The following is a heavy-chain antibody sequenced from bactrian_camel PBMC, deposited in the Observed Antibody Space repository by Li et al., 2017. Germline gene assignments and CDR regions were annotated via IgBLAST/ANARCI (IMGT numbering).Heavy chain of an antibody. J-gene: IGHJ4*01. Sequence: QVQLVESGGGSARAGGTLTLSCAAAIDYSTTLCMAWFRQVPGKEREAVAAIYTGGGSTFYADSVKGRFTIVLGSGRNTMDLQMNDLKPEDTAMYYCAVQRLHPGVRWKVIGDYPHWGQGTQVTVS. CDR3: AVQRLHPGVRWKVIGDYPH. D-gene: IGHD4*01. CDR1: IDYSTTLC. V-gene: IGHV3S1*01. CDR2: IYTGGGST.